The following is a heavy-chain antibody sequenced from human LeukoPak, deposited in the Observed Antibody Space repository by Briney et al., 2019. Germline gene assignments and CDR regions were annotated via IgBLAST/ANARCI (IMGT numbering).Heavy chain of an antibody. J-gene: IGHJ6*02. D-gene: IGHD2-2*01. CDR1: GLTFSSYS. Sequence: GGSLRLSCAASGLTFSSYSMNWVRQAPGKGLEWVSYISSSSSTIYYADSVKGRFTISRDNAKNSLYLQMNSLRAEDTAVYYCAREGIVVVPAAKGYYYYGMDVWGQGTTVTVSS. CDR2: ISSSSSTI. CDR3: AREGIVVVPAAKGYYYYGMDV. V-gene: IGHV3-48*01.